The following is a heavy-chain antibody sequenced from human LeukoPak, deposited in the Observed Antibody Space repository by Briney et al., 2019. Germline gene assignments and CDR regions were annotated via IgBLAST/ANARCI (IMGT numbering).Heavy chain of an antibody. CDR1: GFTFSTHG. D-gene: IGHD3-3*01. CDR3: ARDFGDNGYDY. J-gene: IGHJ4*02. Sequence: GMSLRLSCAGSGFTFSTHGMHWVRQAPGKGLKWVAYVSSDGRYKDYADSVKGRFTNSRDNSMNTLYLQMNSLRSEDTAVYYCARDFGDNGYDYWGQGTLVTVSS. CDR2: VSSDGRYK. V-gene: IGHV3-30*03.